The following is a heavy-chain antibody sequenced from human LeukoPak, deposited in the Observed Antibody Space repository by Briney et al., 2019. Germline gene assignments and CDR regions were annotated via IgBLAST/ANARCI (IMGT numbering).Heavy chain of an antibody. Sequence: GASVTVSCKGSGYTFKHYGFNWVRQAPGEGLEWMGWISAHNGEINSAQTFQDRLTMTTDTATSTVHMELRDLRYDDTAVYYCARDVLRFLELLSPRDAFDLWGQGTPVIVSS. J-gene: IGHJ3*01. CDR1: GYTFKHYG. CDR3: ARDVLRFLELLSPRDAFDL. D-gene: IGHD3-3*01. V-gene: IGHV1-18*01. CDR2: ISAHNGEI.